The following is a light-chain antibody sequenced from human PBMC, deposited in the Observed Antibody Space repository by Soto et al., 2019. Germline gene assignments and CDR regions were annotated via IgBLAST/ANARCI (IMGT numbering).Light chain of an antibody. J-gene: IGKJ1*01. V-gene: IGKV3-15*01. CDR1: QSVSSN. Sequence: EIVMTQSTATLSVSPGDRATLSFRASQSVSSNVAWYQQKPGQAPRLLIYGASTRATGIPARFGGSGSGTEFTLTISSLQSEDFAVYYCQQYGSSGTFGQGTKVDIK. CDR3: QQYGSSGT. CDR2: GAS.